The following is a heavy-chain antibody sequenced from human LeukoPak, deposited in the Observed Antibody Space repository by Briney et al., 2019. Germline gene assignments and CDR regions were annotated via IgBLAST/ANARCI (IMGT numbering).Heavy chain of an antibody. J-gene: IGHJ4*02. V-gene: IGHV3-49*04. CDR2: IRSKGYGGTP. D-gene: IGHD2-15*01. CDR3: TKDQTPYN. CDR1: GFMFTSYW. Sequence: GGSLRLSCAASGFMFTSYWMSWVRQAPGKGLEWVGFIRSKGYGGTPEYAASVKDRFTISRDDSKSIAYLQMNSLKTEDTAVYYCTKDQTPYNWGQGTLVTVSS.